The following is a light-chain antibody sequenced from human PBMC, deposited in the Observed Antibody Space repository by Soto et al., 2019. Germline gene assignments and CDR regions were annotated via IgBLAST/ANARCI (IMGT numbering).Light chain of an antibody. V-gene: IGKV3-20*01. Sequence: EIVLTQSPGTLSLSPGERATLACRASQSVSNSYSGWNQKKYGQAPRLLNSGASNRATGIPDRFSGSGFGIDFTITISRLEADDFAFYYLQHNGSSVTFGQGTKVDIK. CDR1: QSVSNSY. CDR3: QHNGSSVT. CDR2: GAS. J-gene: IGKJ1*01.